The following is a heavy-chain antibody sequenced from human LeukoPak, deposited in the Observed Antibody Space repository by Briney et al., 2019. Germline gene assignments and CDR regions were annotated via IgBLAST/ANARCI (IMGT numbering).Heavy chain of an antibody. CDR2: INPNSGGT. CDR1: GYTFTGYY. CDR3: ARDVKLSGLLWFGELLSKVAYYFDY. D-gene: IGHD3-10*01. Sequence: ASVKVSCKASGYTFTGYYMHWVRQAPGQGLEWMGWINPNSGGTNYAQKFQGRVTTTRDTSISTAYMELSRLRSDDTAVYYCARDVKLSGLLWFGELLSKVAYYFDYWGQGTLVTVSS. J-gene: IGHJ4*02. V-gene: IGHV1-2*02.